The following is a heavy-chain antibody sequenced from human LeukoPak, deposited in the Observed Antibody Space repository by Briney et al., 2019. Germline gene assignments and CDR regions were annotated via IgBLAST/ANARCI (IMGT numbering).Heavy chain of an antibody. CDR2: ISGNSDGA. D-gene: IGHD2/OR15-2a*01. J-gene: IGHJ4*02. Sequence: GGSLRLSCAVSGFTVSSNYMSWARQAPGKGLEWVSAISGNSDGADYADSVRGRFTISRDNSKNTLYLQMKYLRDEDTAVYYCATGGSMAHEGIHYWGQGTLVTVSS. V-gene: IGHV3-23*01. CDR3: ATGGSMAHEGIHY. CDR1: GFTVSSNY.